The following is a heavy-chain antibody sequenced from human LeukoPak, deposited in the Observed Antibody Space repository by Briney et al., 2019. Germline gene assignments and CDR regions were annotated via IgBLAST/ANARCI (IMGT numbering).Heavy chain of an antibody. V-gene: IGHV3-48*04. J-gene: IGHJ4*02. CDR2: ISSSSNPI. CDR3: TRDPGRVRGVLGFDY. CDR1: GFTFNTYS. Sequence: GGSLRLSCAASGFTFNTYSMNWVRKAPGKGLEWVSYISSSSNPILYADSVRGRFTISRDNAKNSLYLQMHSLRAEDTAVYYCTRDPGRVRGVLGFDYWGQGTLVTVSS. D-gene: IGHD3-10*01.